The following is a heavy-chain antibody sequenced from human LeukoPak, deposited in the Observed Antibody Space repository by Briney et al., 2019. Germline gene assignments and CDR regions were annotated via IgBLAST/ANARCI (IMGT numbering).Heavy chain of an antibody. V-gene: IGHV4-30-4*08. CDR2: IYYSGST. D-gene: IGHD4-17*01. CDR3: ARGEDYALGAFDI. J-gene: IGHJ3*02. CDR1: GGSISSGDYY. Sequence: SETLSLTCTVSGGSISSGDYYWSWIRQPPGKGLEWIGYIYYSGSTYYNPSLKSRVTMSVDTSKDQFSLKLSSVTAADTAVYYCARGEDYALGAFDIWGQGTMVTVSS.